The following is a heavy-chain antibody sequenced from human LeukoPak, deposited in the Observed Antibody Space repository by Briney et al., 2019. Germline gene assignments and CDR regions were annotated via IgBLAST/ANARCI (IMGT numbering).Heavy chain of an antibody. CDR2: INGGGNTT. Sequence: TGGSLRLSCAASGFAFSSFAMGWVRQSPGKGLEWLSTINGGGNTTFYADSVKGRFTISRDNSKNTLYLHMDGLRPDDTATYYFTXXXXVXXXVADYYYFYXDVWGRGTAVSVSS. CDR3: TXXXXVXXXVADYYYFYXDV. V-gene: IGHV3-23*01. CDR1: GFAFSSFA. J-gene: IGHJ6*03. D-gene: IGHD6-19*01.